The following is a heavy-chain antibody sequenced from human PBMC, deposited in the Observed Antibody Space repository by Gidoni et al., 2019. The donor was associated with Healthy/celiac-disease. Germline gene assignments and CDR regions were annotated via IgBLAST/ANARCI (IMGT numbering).Heavy chain of an antibody. CDR3: AKGLLKYSSCWVRD. Sequence: EVQLLESGGGLVQPGRSLRLYCAATGFTFSSYAMSWVRQAPGKGLERVSAISGSGGSTYYADSVKGRFTISRDNSKNTLYLQMNSLRAEDTAVYYCAKGLLKYSSCWVRDWGQGTLVTVSS. V-gene: IGHV3-23*01. D-gene: IGHD6-19*01. CDR2: ISGSGGST. CDR1: GFTFSSYA. J-gene: IGHJ4*02.